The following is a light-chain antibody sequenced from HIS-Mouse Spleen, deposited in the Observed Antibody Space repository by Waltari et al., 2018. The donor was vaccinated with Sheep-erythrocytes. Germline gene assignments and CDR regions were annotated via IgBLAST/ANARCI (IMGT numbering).Light chain of an antibody. Sequence: SYELTQPPSVSVSPGQPARIPCSGDALPKKYASWYQQKSGQAPVLVIYEDSKRPSGIPERFSGSSSGTMATLTISGAQVEDEADYYCYSTDSSGNHRVFGTGTKVTVL. CDR1: ALPKKY. CDR3: YSTDSSGNHRV. V-gene: IGLV3-10*01. J-gene: IGLJ1*01. CDR2: EDS.